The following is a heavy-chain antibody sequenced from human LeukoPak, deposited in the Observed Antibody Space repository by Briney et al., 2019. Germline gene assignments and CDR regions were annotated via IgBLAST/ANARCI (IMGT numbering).Heavy chain of an antibody. J-gene: IGHJ4*02. CDR2: ISWNSGSI. D-gene: IGHD3-3*01. V-gene: IGHV3-9*01. CDR3: AKDSHYDRTYFAY. Sequence: EGASVISWNSGSIGYAASVKGRFTISRDNAKNSLYLQMNSLRAEDTALYYCAKDSHYDRTYFAYWGQGTLVTVSS.